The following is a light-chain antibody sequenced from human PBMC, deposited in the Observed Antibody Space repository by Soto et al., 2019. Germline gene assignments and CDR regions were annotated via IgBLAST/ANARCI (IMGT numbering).Light chain of an antibody. V-gene: IGKV3-11*01. CDR1: QSVSSY. CDR2: DAS. Sequence: ETVLTQSPATLSLSPGERATLSCRASQSVSSYLAWYQQRPGQAPRLLIYDASNRATGIPARFSGSGSGTDFTLTISSLEAEGFAIYYCQQRSNWPPITFGQGTRLEIK. J-gene: IGKJ5*01. CDR3: QQRSNWPPIT.